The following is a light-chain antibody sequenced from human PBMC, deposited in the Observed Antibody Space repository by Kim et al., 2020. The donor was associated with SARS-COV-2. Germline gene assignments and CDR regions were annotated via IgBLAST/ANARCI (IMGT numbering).Light chain of an antibody. CDR3: QSYDSSLSGSYV. Sequence: RVSISTTGSSSNSGSGYDVHRYQQLPETAPKLLIYGNSNRPSGVPDRFSGSKSGTSASLAITGRQAEDEADYYCQSYDSSLSGSYVFGTGTKVTVL. CDR2: GNS. J-gene: IGLJ1*01. V-gene: IGLV1-40*01. CDR1: SSNSGSGYD.